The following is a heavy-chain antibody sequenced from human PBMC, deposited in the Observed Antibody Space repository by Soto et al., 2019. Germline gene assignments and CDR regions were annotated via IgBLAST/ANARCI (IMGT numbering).Heavy chain of an antibody. D-gene: IGHD5-12*01. CDR1: GYTFTRTG. CDR2: ISTYNGDT. J-gene: IGHJ6*02. Sequence: ASVKLSCKASGYTFTRTGISWVRQAPGQGLEWMGWISTYNGDTNYAQTFHGRVTMTTDTSTSTVHMEVRSLRSDDTAVYYCAREGVAPYYYCDMDVWGQETPVTVPS. V-gene: IGHV1-18*01. CDR3: AREGVAPYYYCDMDV.